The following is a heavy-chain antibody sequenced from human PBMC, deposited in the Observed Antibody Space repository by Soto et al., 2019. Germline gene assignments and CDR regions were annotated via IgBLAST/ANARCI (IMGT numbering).Heavy chain of an antibody. CDR3: ARDKITGLFEY. V-gene: IGHV4-34*01. J-gene: IGHJ4*02. Sequence: QVQLQQWGAGLLKPSETLSLTCAVYGGSFSGYYWTCIRQPPGTGLEWIGEINHSGSTNYNPSLKSRVTISVDTSKNQFSLKLTSVTAADTAVYYCARDKITGLFEYWGQGTLVTVSS. CDR2: INHSGST. D-gene: IGHD2-8*02. CDR1: GGSFSGYY.